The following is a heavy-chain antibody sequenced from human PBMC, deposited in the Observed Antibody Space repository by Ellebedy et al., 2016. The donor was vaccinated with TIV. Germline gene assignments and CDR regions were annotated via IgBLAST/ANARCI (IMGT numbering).Heavy chain of an antibody. Sequence: AASVKVPCKASGYTFIGYYMHWVRQAPGQGLEWMGWINPTSGGTTYAQRFQGRVTMTRDTSISTAYMELSSLRSDDTAVYYCARGGNYVAETHPIHSWGQGTLVTVSS. CDR2: INPTSGGT. CDR3: ARGGNYVAETHPIHS. J-gene: IGHJ4*02. D-gene: IGHD3-10*02. V-gene: IGHV1-2*02. CDR1: GYTFIGYY.